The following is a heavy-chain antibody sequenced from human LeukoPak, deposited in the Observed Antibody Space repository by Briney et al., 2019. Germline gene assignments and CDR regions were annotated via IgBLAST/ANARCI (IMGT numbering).Heavy chain of an antibody. CDR2: IFTSGGT. V-gene: IGHV4-4*07. D-gene: IGHD3-3*01. CDR1: GGSISTYY. CDR3: ARESYDFCFDN. J-gene: IGHJ4*02. Sequence: SETLYLTCTVSGGSISTYYWSWIRQPAGRGLEWIGRIFTSGGTNYNPSLKSRFTMSVDTSKNQFSLNLNSVTAADTAVYFCARESYDFCFDNWGQGTLVTVSS.